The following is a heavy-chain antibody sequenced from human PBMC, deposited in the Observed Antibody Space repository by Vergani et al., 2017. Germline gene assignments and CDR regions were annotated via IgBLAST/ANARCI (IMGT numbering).Heavy chain of an antibody. J-gene: IGHJ4*02. CDR1: GYTFNTYT. D-gene: IGHD3-22*01. CDR2: INTNTGNP. CDR3: AIYSDSSGYSFDY. Sequence: QVQLVQSGAEVKKPGSSVKVSCKASGYTFNTYTMNWLRQAPGQGLEWMGWINTNTGNPTYAQGFTGRFGFSLDASVSTAYLQISSLKAEDTAVYYCAIYSDSSGYSFDYWGQGTLVTVSS. V-gene: IGHV7-4-1*02.